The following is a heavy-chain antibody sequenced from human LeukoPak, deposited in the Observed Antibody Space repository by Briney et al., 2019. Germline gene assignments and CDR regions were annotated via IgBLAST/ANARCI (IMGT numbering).Heavy chain of an antibody. V-gene: IGHV1-46*01. CDR2: IYPRDGST. J-gene: IGHJ4*02. Sequence: ASVKVSCKASGYSFTSNYIRWVRQAPGQGLEWMGMIYPRDGSTSYAQKFQGRVTVTRDTSTSTVHMELSGLRSEDTAVYYCARDQEAFDYWGQGALVTVSS. CDR1: GYSFTSNY. CDR3: ARDQEAFDY.